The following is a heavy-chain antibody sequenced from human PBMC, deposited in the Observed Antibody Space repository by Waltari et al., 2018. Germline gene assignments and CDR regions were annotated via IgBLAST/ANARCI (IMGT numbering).Heavy chain of an antibody. V-gene: IGHV3-30-3*01. D-gene: IGHD5-12*01. Sequence: QVQLVESGGGVVQPGRSLRLSCAASGFTFSSYAMHWVRQAPGKGLEWWAVISDDGSNKYYADSVKGRFTISRDNSKNTLYLQMNSLRAEDTAVYYCARTRDSGNWYFDLWGRGTLVTVSS. CDR1: GFTFSSYA. J-gene: IGHJ2*01. CDR2: ISDDGSNK. CDR3: ARTRDSGNWYFDL.